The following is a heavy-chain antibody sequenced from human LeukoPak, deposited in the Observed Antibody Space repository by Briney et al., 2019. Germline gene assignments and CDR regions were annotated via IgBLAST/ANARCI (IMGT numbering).Heavy chain of an antibody. CDR1: GFTFSSYG. J-gene: IGHJ4*02. V-gene: IGHV3-23*01. D-gene: IGHD3-10*01. Sequence: GGSLRLSCEASGFTFSSYGMSWVHQAPGKGLEWVSSISGSGGSTYYADSVKGRFTISRDNSMNTLYLQMNSLRAQDAALYYCAKGATYHGSGSYFPFDYWGQGALVTVSS. CDR2: ISGSGGST. CDR3: AKGATYHGSGSYFPFDY.